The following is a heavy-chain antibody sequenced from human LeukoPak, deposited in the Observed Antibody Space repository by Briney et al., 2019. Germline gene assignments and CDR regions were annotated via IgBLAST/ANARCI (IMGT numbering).Heavy chain of an antibody. CDR3: ARDGMGSSGSYDY. J-gene: IGHJ4*02. CDR1: GYTFTGYY. CDR2: INPNSGGT. Sequence: GASVKVSCKASGYTFTGYYMHWVRQAPGQGLERMGRINPNSGGTNYAQKFQGRVTMTRDTSISTAYMELSRLRSDDTAVYYCARDGMGSSGSYDYWGQGTLVTVSS. V-gene: IGHV1-2*06. D-gene: IGHD1-26*01.